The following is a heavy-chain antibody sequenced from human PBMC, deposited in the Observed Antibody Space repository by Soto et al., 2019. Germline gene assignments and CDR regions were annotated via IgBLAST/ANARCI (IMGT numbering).Heavy chain of an antibody. J-gene: IGHJ6*02. D-gene: IGHD3-9*01. CDR3: ARDRYDILTGYLGYYCGMDV. CDR1: GYTFTSYG. CDR2: ISAYNGNT. Sequence: ASVKVSCKASGYTFTSYGISWVRQAPGQGLECMGWISAYNGNTNYAQKLQCRVTMTTDTSTSTAYLELRSLRSYDTAVYYCARDRYDILTGYLGYYCGMDVWGQGTTVTVSS. V-gene: IGHV1-18*01.